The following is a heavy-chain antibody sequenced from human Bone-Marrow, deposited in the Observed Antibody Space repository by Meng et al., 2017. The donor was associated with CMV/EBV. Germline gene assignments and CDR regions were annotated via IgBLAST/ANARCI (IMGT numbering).Heavy chain of an antibody. CDR2: IKQDGSEK. J-gene: IGHJ6*02. V-gene: IGHV3-7*01. CDR1: GESFSDYY. D-gene: IGHD6-19*01. Sequence: ETLSLTCAVYGESFSDYYWTWIRQAPGKGLEWVANIKQDGSEKYYVDSVKGRFTISKDNAKSSLYLQMNSLRAEDTAVYYCAREAPVAVLRGYYYYGMDVWGQGTTVTVSS. CDR3: AREAPVAVLRGYYYYGMDV.